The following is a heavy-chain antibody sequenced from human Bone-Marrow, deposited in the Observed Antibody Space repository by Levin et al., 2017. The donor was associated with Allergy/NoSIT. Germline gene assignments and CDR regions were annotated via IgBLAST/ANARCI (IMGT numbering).Heavy chain of an antibody. J-gene: IGHJ4*03. D-gene: IGHD3-3*01. Sequence: GESLKISCTASGFTFSDYTMTWFRQAPGKGLEWIGFIKSKVYGGTTEYAASVKGRFTISRDDSKRSTYLQMNSLKTEDTAVYFCSREPHTIIGVVKAFWGQGTLVTVSS. CDR3: SREPHTIIGVVKAF. CDR1: GFTFSDYT. V-gene: IGHV3-49*03. CDR2: IKSKVYGGTT.